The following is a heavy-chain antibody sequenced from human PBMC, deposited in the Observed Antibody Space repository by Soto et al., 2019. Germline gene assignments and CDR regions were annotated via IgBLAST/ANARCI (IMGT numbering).Heavy chain of an antibody. Sequence: QVQLVQSGAEVKKPGSSVKVSCKASGGTFSSYTINWVRQAPGQGLEWMGRIIPILGITNYAQKFQGRVTITADKSTSTAYKELSSLRSEDTAVYYCAREDCSSTSCYYYFDCWGQGTLVTVSS. D-gene: IGHD2-2*01. CDR1: GGTFSSYT. CDR2: IIPILGIT. CDR3: AREDCSSTSCYYYFDC. V-gene: IGHV1-69*08. J-gene: IGHJ4*02.